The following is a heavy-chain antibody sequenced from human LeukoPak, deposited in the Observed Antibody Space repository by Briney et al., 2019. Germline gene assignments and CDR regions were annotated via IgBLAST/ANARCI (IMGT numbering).Heavy chain of an antibody. CDR3: ARDLGVAAAVPLT. J-gene: IGHJ4*02. V-gene: IGHV4-39*02. D-gene: IGHD6-13*01. Sequence: SETLSLTCTVSGGSISSSSYYWGWIRQPPGKGLEWIGSIYYSGSTYYNPSLKSRVTISVDTSKNQFSLKLSSVTAADTAVYYCARDLGVAAAVPLTWGQGTLVTVSS. CDR1: GGSISSSSYY. CDR2: IYYSGST.